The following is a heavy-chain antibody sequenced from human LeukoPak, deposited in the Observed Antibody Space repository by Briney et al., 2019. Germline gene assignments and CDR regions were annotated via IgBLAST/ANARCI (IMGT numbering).Heavy chain of an antibody. Sequence: SQTLSLTCTVSGGSISSGDYYWSWIRQPPGKGLEWIGRIYTSGSTNYNPSLKSRVTMSVDTPKNQFSLKLSSVTAADTAVYYCAGVPAAIHDYYYYMDVWGKGTTVTVSS. J-gene: IGHJ6*03. CDR3: AGVPAAIHDYYYYMDV. CDR1: GGSISSGDYY. V-gene: IGHV4-61*02. D-gene: IGHD2-2*02. CDR2: IYTSGST.